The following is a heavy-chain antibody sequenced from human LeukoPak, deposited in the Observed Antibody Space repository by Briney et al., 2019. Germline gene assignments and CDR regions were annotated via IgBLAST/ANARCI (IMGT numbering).Heavy chain of an antibody. CDR1: GFTFSYYT. D-gene: IGHD3-16*01. J-gene: IGHJ4*02. V-gene: IGHV3-48*04. Sequence: GGSLRLSCAVSGFTFSYYTMNWARQAPGEWLEWVSYISSSSSAIYYADSVKGRFTISRDNAKNSLYLQMNSLRAEDTAVYHCARGRQGPRGGPSFDYWGQGTLVNVSS. CDR2: ISSSSSAI. CDR3: ARGRQGPRGGPSFDY.